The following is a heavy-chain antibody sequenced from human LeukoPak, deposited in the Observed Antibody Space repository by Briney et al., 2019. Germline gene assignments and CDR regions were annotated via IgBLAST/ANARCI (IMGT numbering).Heavy chain of an antibody. CDR1: GYTFTSYD. J-gene: IGHJ6*03. Sequence: ASVKVSCEASGYTFTSYDINWVRQATGQGLEWMGWMNPNSGNTGYAQKFQGRVTITRNTSISTAYMELSSLRSEDTAVYYCARGRLSSPLYYYYMDVWGKGTTVTVSS. D-gene: IGHD6-6*01. CDR2: MNPNSGNT. CDR3: ARGRLSSPLYYYYMDV. V-gene: IGHV1-8*03.